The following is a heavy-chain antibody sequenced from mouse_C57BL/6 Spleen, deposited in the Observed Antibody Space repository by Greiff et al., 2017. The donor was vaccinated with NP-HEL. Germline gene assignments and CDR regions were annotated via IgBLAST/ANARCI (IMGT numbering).Heavy chain of an antibody. CDR3: ARPMGYWYFDV. CDR2: ISSGSSTI. J-gene: IGHJ1*03. Sequence: EVQLQESGGGLVKPGGSLKLSCAASGFTFSDYGMHWVRQAPEKGLEWVAYISSGSSTIYYADTVKGRFTISRDNAKNTLFLQMTSLRSEDTAMYYCARPMGYWYFDVWGTGTTVTVSS. V-gene: IGHV5-17*01. CDR1: GFTFSDYG.